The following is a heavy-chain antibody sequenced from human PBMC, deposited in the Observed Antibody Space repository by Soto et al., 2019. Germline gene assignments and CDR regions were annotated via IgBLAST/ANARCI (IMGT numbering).Heavy chain of an antibody. J-gene: IGHJ6*02. CDR2: ISGYNGDT. Sequence: QGQLVQSEAEVKKPGASVKVSCKASGYTFTRYGISWVRQAPGQGLEWMGWISGYNGDTTYAQKFQGRVTMTKDTSTSTAYMELRSLTSDDTAVYYCAKNGQPPYYYYGLDVWGQGTKVTVSS. CDR3: AKNGQPPYYYYGLDV. D-gene: IGHD2-8*01. CDR1: GYTFTRYG. V-gene: IGHV1-18*01.